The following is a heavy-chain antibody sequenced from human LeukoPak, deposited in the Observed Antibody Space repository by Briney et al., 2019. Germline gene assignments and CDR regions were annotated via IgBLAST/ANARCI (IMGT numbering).Heavy chain of an antibody. CDR2: IKQDGSEK. V-gene: IGHV3-7*01. CDR3: ARAGPDYYDSSGYYWDS. Sequence: GGSLRLSCAASGFTFSSYWMSWVRQAPGKGLEWVANIKQDGSEKYYVDSVKGRFTISRDNAKNTLYLQMNSLRAEDTAVYYCARAGPDYYDSSGYYWDSWGQGTLVTVSS. J-gene: IGHJ4*02. CDR1: GFTFSSYW. D-gene: IGHD3-22*01.